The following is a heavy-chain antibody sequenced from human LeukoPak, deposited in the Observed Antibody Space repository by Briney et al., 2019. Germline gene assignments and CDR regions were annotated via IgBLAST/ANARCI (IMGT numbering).Heavy chain of an antibody. J-gene: IGHJ4*02. V-gene: IGHV3-74*01. Sequence: PGGSLRLSCAASGFNFVSQWIHWVRQAPGKGLFWVARISSDGSDVRYADSVKGRLTISRDIRKNMVYLQMNSLRADDTAVYYCAKHYDGRGSFDSWGQGTLVTVS. CDR2: ISSDGSDV. CDR1: GFNFVSQW. D-gene: IGHD3-22*01. CDR3: AKHYDGRGSFDS.